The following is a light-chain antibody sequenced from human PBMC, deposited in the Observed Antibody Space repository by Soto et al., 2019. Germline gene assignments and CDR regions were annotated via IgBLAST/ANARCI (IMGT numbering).Light chain of an antibody. Sequence: IRVLPTRYVPSASVVGRVTLTCRASRSVSNYLSWYQQKPGKAPKLLIYVVSSLQSGVPSRFSGSGSGTDFTLTIRILQPEDFATYYSPLRHSLTLRLGQGTKVDI. J-gene: IGKJ1*01. CDR1: RSVSNY. CDR3: PLRHSLTLR. CDR2: VVS. V-gene: IGKV1-39*01.